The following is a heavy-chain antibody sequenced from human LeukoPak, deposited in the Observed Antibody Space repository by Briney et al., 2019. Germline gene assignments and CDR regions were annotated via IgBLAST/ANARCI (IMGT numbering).Heavy chain of an antibody. CDR3: ARAGSSAIDS. D-gene: IGHD1-26*01. J-gene: IGHJ5*01. Sequence: GASVKVSCKASGYTFTGYYMHWVRQAPGQGLEWMGWINPNSGGTNYAQKFKGRVTMTRDTSLSTDYMELSRLRSDGTAVYYCARAGSSAIDSWGQGTLVTVSS. CDR2: INPNSGGT. V-gene: IGHV1-2*02. CDR1: GYTFTGYY.